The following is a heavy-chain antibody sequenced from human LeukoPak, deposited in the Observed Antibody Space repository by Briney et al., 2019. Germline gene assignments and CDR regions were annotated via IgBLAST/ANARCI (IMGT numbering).Heavy chain of an antibody. V-gene: IGHV1-18*01. CDR3: ASGTYYYDSSGYATDY. CDR1: GGTFSSYA. Sequence: ASVKVSCKASGGTFSSYAISWVRQAPGQGLEWMGWISAYNGNTNYAQKLQGRVTMTTDTSTSTAYMELRSLRSDDTAVYYCASGTYYYDSSGYATDYWGQGTLVTVSS. CDR2: ISAYNGNT. J-gene: IGHJ4*02. D-gene: IGHD3-22*01.